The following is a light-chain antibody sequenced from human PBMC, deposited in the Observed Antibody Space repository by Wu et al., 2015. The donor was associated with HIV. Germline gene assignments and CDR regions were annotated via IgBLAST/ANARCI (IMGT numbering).Light chain of an antibody. Sequence: EIVLAQSPGTLSLSPGKRATLSCRASQSVSSNYLAWYQQKPGQAPRLLIYGASIRATGIPDRFVGSGSGTDFTLSISRLEPEDFAAYYCQQYDTSPVTFGGGTKVEIK. CDR1: QSVSSNY. CDR3: QQYDTSPVT. J-gene: IGKJ4*01. V-gene: IGKV3-20*01. CDR2: GAS.